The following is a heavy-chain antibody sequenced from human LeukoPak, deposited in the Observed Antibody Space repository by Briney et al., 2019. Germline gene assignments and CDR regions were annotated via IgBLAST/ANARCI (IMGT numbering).Heavy chain of an antibody. CDR1: GYTFTSYY. J-gene: IGHJ4*02. Sequence: GASVKVSCTASGYTFTSYYMHWVRQAPGQGLEWMGIINPSGGSTSYAQKFQGRVTMTRDMSTSTVYMELSSLRSEDTAVYYCARDRPYYDSSGAFDYWGQGTLVTVSS. CDR2: INPSGGST. D-gene: IGHD3-22*01. CDR3: ARDRPYYDSSGAFDY. V-gene: IGHV1-46*01.